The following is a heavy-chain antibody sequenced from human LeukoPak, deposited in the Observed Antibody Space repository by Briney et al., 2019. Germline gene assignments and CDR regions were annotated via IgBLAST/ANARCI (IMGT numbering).Heavy chain of an antibody. J-gene: IGHJ4*02. CDR1: GFTFSSYE. V-gene: IGHV3-48*03. CDR3: ARVPRRIAARPPFDY. Sequence: GGSPRLSCAASGFTFSSYEMNWVRQAPGKGLEWVSYISSSGSTINYADSVKGRFTISRDNAKNSLYLQMNSLSAEDTAVYYCARVPRRIAARPPFDYWGQGTLVTVSS. CDR2: ISSSGSTI. D-gene: IGHD6-6*01.